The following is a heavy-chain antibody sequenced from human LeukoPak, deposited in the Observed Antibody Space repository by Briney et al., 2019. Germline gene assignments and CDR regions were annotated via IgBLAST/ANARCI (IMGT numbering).Heavy chain of an antibody. V-gene: IGHV3-33*01. Sequence: AGGSLRLSCVASGFTFSDYGMHWVRQAPGKGLEWVAVIWFDESNKYYADSVKGRFTISRDNSKNTLYLQMNSLRVEDTAAYYCARDFGGDGYNSWGQGTLVTVSS. CDR2: IWFDESNK. CDR3: ARDFGGDGYNS. D-gene: IGHD5-24*01. J-gene: IGHJ4*02. CDR1: GFTFSDYG.